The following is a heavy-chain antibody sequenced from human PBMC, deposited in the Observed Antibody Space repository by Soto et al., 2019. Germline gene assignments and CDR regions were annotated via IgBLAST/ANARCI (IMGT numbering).Heavy chain of an antibody. CDR1: GGSFSGYY. CDR2: INHSVST. D-gene: IGHD5-12*01. Sequence: SETLSLTCAVYGGSFSGYYWSWIRQPPGKGLEWIGEINHSVSTNYNPSLKSRVTISVDTSKNQFSLKLSSVTAADTAVYYCARARSKWLRGPAYWGQGTPVTVSS. CDR3: ARARSKWLRGPAY. J-gene: IGHJ4*02. V-gene: IGHV4-34*01.